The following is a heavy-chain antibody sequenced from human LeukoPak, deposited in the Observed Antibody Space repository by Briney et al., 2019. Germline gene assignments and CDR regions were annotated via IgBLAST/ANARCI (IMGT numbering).Heavy chain of an antibody. CDR2: IYSGGST. D-gene: IGHD2-15*01. Sequence: GGSLRLSCAASGFTVSSNYMSWVRQAPGKGLEWVSVIYSGGSTYYADSAKGRFTISRDNSKNTLYLQMNSLRAEDTAVYYCARDLIDGGYAFDIWGQGTMVTVSS. CDR1: GFTVSSNY. J-gene: IGHJ3*02. CDR3: ARDLIDGGYAFDI. V-gene: IGHV3-53*01.